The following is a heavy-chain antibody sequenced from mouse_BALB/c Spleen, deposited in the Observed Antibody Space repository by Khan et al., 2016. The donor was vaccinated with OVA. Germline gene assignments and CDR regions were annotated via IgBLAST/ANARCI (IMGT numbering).Heavy chain of an antibody. CDR3: GSRNYCGYTFAY. J-gene: IGHJ3*01. Sequence: QVQLKESGAELARPGASVKLSCTASGYTFTDYYINWVKQRTGQGLEWIGEISPGSGDTYYNERFMGKATLTADKSSSTAYMQISSLTSEASAVYFCGSRNYCGYTFAYWGQGTLVTVSA. V-gene: IGHV1-77*01. D-gene: IGHD1-2*01. CDR2: ISPGSGDT. CDR1: GYTFTDYY.